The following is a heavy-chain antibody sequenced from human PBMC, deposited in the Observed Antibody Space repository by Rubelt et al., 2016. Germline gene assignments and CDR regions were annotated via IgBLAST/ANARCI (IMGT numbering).Heavy chain of an antibody. J-gene: IGHJ4*02. CDR3: ARSGKQWDALDY. D-gene: IGHD6-19*01. CDR1: GGSINSYY. V-gene: IGHV4-59*08. CDR2: IYYSGST. Sequence: QVQLQESGPGLVKPSETLSLTCTVSGGSINSYYWSWIRQPPGKGLEWIGKIYYSGSTNYNPSLKSRVTISVDTSKNQFSLKLNSVTAADTAVYYCARSGKQWDALDYWGQGTLVTVSS.